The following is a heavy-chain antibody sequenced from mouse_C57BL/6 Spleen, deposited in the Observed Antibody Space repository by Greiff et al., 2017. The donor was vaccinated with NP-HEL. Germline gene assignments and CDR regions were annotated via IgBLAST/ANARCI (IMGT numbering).Heavy chain of an antibody. CDR1: GYTFTDYN. CDR3: ASGIYSHPWFAY. CDR2: INPNNGGT. Sequence: QVQQSGPELVKPGASVKIPCKASGYTFTDYNMDWVKQSHGKSLEWIGDINPNNGGTIYNQKFKGKATLTVDKSSSTAYMELRSLTSEDTAVYYCASGIYSHPWFAYWGQGTLVTVSA. J-gene: IGHJ3*01. V-gene: IGHV1-18*01. D-gene: IGHD2-12*01.